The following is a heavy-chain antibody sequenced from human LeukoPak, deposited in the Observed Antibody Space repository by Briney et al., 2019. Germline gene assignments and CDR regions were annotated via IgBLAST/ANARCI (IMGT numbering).Heavy chain of an antibody. V-gene: IGHV3-48*01. CDR3: ARDPGYYYGSGRDYYMDV. D-gene: IGHD3-10*01. CDR1: GFTFSSYS. J-gene: IGHJ6*03. CDR2: ISSSSSTI. Sequence: GGSLRLSCAASGFTFSSYSMNWVRQAPGKGLEWVSYISSSSSTIYYADSVKGRFTISRVNAKNSLYLQMNSLRAEDTAVYYCARDPGYYYGSGRDYYMDVWGKGTTVTVSS.